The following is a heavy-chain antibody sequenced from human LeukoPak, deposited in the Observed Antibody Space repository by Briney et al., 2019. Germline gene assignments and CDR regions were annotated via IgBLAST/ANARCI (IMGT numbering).Heavy chain of an antibody. CDR1: GFTFSSYG. Sequence: PGRSLRLSCAASGFTFSSYGMHWVRQAPGKGLEWVAVIWDDGSNKYYADSVKGRSTISRDNSKNTLYLQMNSLRAEDTAVYYCAKDLYSGIHGPPDFDYWGQGTLVTVSS. D-gene: IGHD1-26*01. CDR3: AKDLYSGIHGPPDFDY. V-gene: IGHV3-33*06. J-gene: IGHJ4*02. CDR2: IWDDGSNK.